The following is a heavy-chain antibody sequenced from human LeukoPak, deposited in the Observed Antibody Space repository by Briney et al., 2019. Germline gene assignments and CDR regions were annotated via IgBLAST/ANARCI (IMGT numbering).Heavy chain of an antibody. D-gene: IGHD3-3*01. V-gene: IGHV3-53*01. CDR1: GFTVSSIH. CDR3: ARGPRPGRSGYPILDY. J-gene: IGHJ4*02. Sequence: PGGTLRLPCAVSGFTVSSIHKNWARHSREKGLELVSLISSGGTTNHHNNVTGRIHLSRDNSKNTLYLQMNSLRAEDTAVYYCARGPRPGRSGYPILDYWGQGTLVTVSS. CDR2: ISSGGTT.